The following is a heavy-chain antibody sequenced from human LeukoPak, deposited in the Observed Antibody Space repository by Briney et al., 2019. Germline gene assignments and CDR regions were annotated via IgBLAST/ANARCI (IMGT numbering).Heavy chain of an antibody. CDR2: IRSKAYGGTT. Sequence: GGSLRLSCTASGFTFGDYAMSWVRQAPGKGLEWVGFIRSKAYGGTTEYAASVNGRFTISKDDSKSIAYLQMNSLKTEDTAVYYCTRDLTIFGVVTASDHAFDIWGQGTMVTVSS. CDR1: GFTFGDYA. J-gene: IGHJ3*02. CDR3: TRDLTIFGVVTASDHAFDI. V-gene: IGHV3-49*04. D-gene: IGHD3-3*01.